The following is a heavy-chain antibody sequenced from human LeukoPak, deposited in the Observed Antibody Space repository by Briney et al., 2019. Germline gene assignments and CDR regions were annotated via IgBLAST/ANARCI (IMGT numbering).Heavy chain of an antibody. D-gene: IGHD3-22*01. V-gene: IGHV1-69*05. CDR2: IIPIFGTA. CDR1: GGTFRSYA. Sequence: SSVKVSCKASGGTFRSYAISWVRQAPGQGLEWMGRIIPIFGTANYAQKFQGRVTITTDESTSTAYMELSSLRSEDTAVYYCARGGYDSSGYCDYWGQGTLVTVSS. CDR3: ARGGYDSSGYCDY. J-gene: IGHJ4*02.